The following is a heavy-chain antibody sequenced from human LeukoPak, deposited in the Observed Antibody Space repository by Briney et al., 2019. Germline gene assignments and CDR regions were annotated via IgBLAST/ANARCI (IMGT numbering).Heavy chain of an antibody. J-gene: IGHJ3*02. CDR3: AKDTRTYYYDSSGYGVAFDI. CDR2: IRYDGSNK. D-gene: IGHD3-22*01. V-gene: IGHV3-30*02. Sequence: PGGSLRLSCAASGFTFSSYGMHWVRQAPGKGLEWVAFIRYDGSNKYYADSVKGRFTTSRDNSKNTLYLQMNSLRAEDTAVYYCAKDTRTYYYDSSGYGVAFDIWGQGTMVTVSS. CDR1: GFTFSSYG.